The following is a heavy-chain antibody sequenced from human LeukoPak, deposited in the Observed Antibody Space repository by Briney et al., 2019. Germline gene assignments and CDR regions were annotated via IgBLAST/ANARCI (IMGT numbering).Heavy chain of an antibody. Sequence: GGSLRLSCAASGFTLSSNYMSWVRQAPGKGLEWGSVIYRGGTTYYAESVKGRFTISRDNSKNTLYLQMNSLRDEDTAVYYCARSRPPVIEAAGTPFDHWGQGTLVTVSS. V-gene: IGHV3-53*01. J-gene: IGHJ4*02. CDR3: ARSRPPVIEAAGTPFDH. D-gene: IGHD6-13*01. CDR1: GFTLSSNY. CDR2: IYRGGTT.